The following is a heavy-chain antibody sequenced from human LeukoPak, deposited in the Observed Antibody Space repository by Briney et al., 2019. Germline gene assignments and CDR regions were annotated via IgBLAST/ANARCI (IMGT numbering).Heavy chain of an antibody. V-gene: IGHV4-39*01. CDR1: GGSITSSIYY. CDR2: LYYTGST. J-gene: IGHJ3*02. D-gene: IGHD5/OR15-5a*01. Sequence: RPSEILSLTCTVSGGSITSSIYYLGWIRQPPGKGLEWIGSLYYTGSTYYNPSLKSRVTISVDTSKNQVSLKLTSVTAADTAVYYCARAPDIMYAFDIWGQGTMVTVSS. CDR3: ARAPDIMYAFDI.